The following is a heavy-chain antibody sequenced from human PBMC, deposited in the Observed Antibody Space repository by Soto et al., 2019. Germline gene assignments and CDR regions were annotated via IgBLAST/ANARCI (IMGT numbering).Heavy chain of an antibody. D-gene: IGHD3-16*01. CDR3: AGGRGDRTYYYYGMDV. Sequence: EVQLVESGGGLVKPGGSLRLSCAASGFTFSSYSMNWVRQAPGKGLEWVSSISSSSSYIYYADSVKGRFTISSDNAKNSLYIQMNSLRAEDTAVYYCAGGRGDRTYYYYGMDVRGQGTTVTVSS. CDR1: GFTFSSYS. V-gene: IGHV3-21*01. J-gene: IGHJ6*02. CDR2: ISSSSSYI.